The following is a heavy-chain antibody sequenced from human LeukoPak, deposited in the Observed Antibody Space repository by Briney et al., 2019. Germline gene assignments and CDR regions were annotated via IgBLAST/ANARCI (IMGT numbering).Heavy chain of an antibody. CDR3: ARAGDIAAAYELDY. V-gene: IGHV3-48*04. D-gene: IGHD6-13*01. CDR2: ISSSGSTI. CDR1: GFTFSSYG. J-gene: IGHJ4*02. Sequence: GGSLRLSCAASGFTFSSYGMHWVRQAPGKGLEWVSYISSSGSTIYYADSVKGRFTISRDNAKNSLYLQMNSLRAEDTAVYYCARAGDIAAAYELDYWGQGTLVTVSS.